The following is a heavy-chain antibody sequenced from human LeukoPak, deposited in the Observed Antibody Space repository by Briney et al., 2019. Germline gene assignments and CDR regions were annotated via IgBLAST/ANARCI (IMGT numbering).Heavy chain of an antibody. CDR1: GYTFTGYY. J-gene: IGHJ3*02. D-gene: IGHD6-25*01. Sequence: ASVKVSCKSSGYTFTGYYMRWVRQAPGQGLEWMGWINPNSGGTNYAQKFQGRVTMTRDTSISTAYMELSRLRSDDTAVYYCARPYAAAPPDAFDIWGQGTMVTVSS. CDR2: INPNSGGT. CDR3: ARPYAAAPPDAFDI. V-gene: IGHV1-2*02.